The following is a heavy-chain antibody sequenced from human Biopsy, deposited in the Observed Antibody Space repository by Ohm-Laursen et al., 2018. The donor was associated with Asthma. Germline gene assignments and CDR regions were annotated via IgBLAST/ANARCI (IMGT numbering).Heavy chain of an antibody. CDR3: ARGYSGSDRIVYYYSGLEV. D-gene: IGHD5-12*01. CDR2: LIPVLGTP. J-gene: IGHJ6*02. CDR1: GDSFSNYA. V-gene: IGHV1-69*01. Sequence: SSVKVSCKPSGDSFSNYAISWVRQAPGQGLEWVGGLIPVLGTPDHAQMFEGRVTITADESTSTAYMELSSLSSEDTAVYYCARGYSGSDRIVYYYSGLEVWGQGTTVTVSS.